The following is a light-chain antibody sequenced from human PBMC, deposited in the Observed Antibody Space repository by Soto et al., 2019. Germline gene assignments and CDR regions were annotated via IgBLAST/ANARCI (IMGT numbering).Light chain of an antibody. V-gene: IGKV1-5*03. CDR1: QTISTS. CDR2: KAS. Sequence: DIQMTQSPSTLSASAGDRVTITCRASQTISTSLAWYQQKPGKAPNVLIYKASSLQSGVPSRFSGSGSGTEFTLTISSLQSDDFATYYCQQYNSYPVTFGGGTKVEIK. J-gene: IGKJ4*02. CDR3: QQYNSYPVT.